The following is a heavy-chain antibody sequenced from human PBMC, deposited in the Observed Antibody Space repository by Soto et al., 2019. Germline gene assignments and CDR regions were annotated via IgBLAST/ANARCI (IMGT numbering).Heavy chain of an antibody. D-gene: IGHD3-16*02. V-gene: IGHV1-3*01. J-gene: IGHJ3*02. CDR1: GYTFTSYA. CDR3: ARVFMFKLGGFFVFDVFDI. Sequence: ASVKVSCKASGYTFTSYAMHWVRQAPGQRLEWMGWINAGNGNTKYSQKFQGRVTITRDTSASTAYMELSSLRSEDTAVYYCARVFMFKLGGFFVFDVFDIGAKGKRVTV. CDR2: INAGNGNT.